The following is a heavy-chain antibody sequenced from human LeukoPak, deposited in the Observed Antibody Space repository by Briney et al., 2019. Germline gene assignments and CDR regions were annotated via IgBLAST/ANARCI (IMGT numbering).Heavy chain of an antibody. D-gene: IGHD4-17*01. CDR1: GFTFSSYA. J-gene: IGHJ4*02. CDR2: ISGSGGST. CDR3: AKDEYGDQRSIDY. V-gene: IGHV3-23*01. Sequence: GGSLRLSCAASGFTFSSYAMSWVRQAPGKGLEWVSAISGSGGSTYYADSVKGRFTISRGNSKNTLYLQMNSLRAEDTAVYYCAKDEYGDQRSIDYWGQGTLVTVSS.